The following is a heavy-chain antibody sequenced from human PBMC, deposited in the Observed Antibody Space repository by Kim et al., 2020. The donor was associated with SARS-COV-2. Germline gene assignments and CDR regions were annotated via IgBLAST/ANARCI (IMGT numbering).Heavy chain of an antibody. V-gene: IGHV3-33*01. CDR3: ARDRRGGKYSSSWYMYFQH. D-gene: IGHD6-13*01. CDR2: IWYDGSNK. J-gene: IGHJ1*01. CDR1: GFTFSSYG. Sequence: GGSLRLSCAASGFTFSSYGMHWVRQAPGKGLEWVAVIWYDGSNKYYADSVKGRFTISRDNSKNTLYLQMNSLRAEDTAVYYCARDRRGGKYSSSWYMYFQHWGQGTLVTVSS.